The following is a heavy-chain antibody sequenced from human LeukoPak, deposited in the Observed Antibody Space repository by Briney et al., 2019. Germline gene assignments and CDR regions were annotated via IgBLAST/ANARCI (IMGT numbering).Heavy chain of an antibody. J-gene: IGHJ6*03. Sequence: GGSLRLSCAASGFTVSSNYMSWVRQAPGKGLEWVSVIYSGGSTYYADSVKGRFTISRDNSKNTLYLQMNSLRAEDTAVYYCAKSGPMYYDILTGYYTRGNYYYMDVWGKGTTVTISS. D-gene: IGHD3-9*01. CDR2: IYSGGST. V-gene: IGHV3-66*02. CDR3: AKSGPMYYDILTGYYTRGNYYYMDV. CDR1: GFTVSSNY.